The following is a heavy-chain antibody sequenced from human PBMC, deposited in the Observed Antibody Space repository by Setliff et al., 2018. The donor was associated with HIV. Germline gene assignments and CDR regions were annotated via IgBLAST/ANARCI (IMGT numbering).Heavy chain of an antibody. CDR1: GYTFTGYY. CDR2: INPNSGGT. J-gene: IGHJ6*02. V-gene: IGHV1-2*04. D-gene: IGHD4-17*01. Sequence: ASVKVSCKASGYTFTGYYMQWVRQAPGQGLEWMGWINPNSGGTNYAQKFQGWVTMTRDTSISTAYMELSRLRSDDTAVYYCSRGGLGGDYGVGVFYYYYYGMDVWGQGTTVTVSS. CDR3: SRGGLGGDYGVGVFYYYYYGMDV.